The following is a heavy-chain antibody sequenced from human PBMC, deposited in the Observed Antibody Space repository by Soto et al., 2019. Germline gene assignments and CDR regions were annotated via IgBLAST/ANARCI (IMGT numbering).Heavy chain of an antibody. CDR1: GYTFTSYD. D-gene: IGHD5-12*01. V-gene: IGHV1-8*01. Sequence: QVQLVQSGAEVKKPGASVKVSCKASGYTFTSYDINWVRQATGQGLEWMGWMNPKSGNTGYAQKFQGRVTMTRDTSTNTAYLELSSLRSEDTAVYYCARDSWPHGWDVWGQGTTVTVSS. CDR3: ARDSWPHGWDV. CDR2: MNPKSGNT. J-gene: IGHJ6*02.